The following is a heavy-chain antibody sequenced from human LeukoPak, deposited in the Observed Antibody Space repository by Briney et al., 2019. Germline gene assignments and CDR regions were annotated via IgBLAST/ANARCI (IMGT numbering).Heavy chain of an antibody. J-gene: IGHJ1*01. D-gene: IGHD3-22*01. CDR3: TRGPPPPYYYDTSGYYYFQH. V-gene: IGHV3-49*03. CDR1: GFTFGDSA. Sequence: PGGSLRLSCTASGFTFGDSAMSWFRQAPGKGLEWVGFIRSKSYGGTIEYAAFVKGRFTISREDSKSIAYLQMNSLKTEDTAVYYCTRGPPPPYYYDTSGYYYFQHWGQGTLVTVSS. CDR2: IRSKSYGGTI.